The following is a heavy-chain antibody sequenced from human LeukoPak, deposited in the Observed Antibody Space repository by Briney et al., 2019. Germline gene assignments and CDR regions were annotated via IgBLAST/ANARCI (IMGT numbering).Heavy chain of an antibody. CDR2: IYYSGST. J-gene: IGHJ4*02. V-gene: IGHV4-39*01. D-gene: IGHD3-22*01. CDR1: GGSITSSSYC. Sequence: PSETLSLTCTVSGGSITSSSYCWGWIRQPPGKGLEWIGNIYYSGSTYYSPSLKSRVTISVDTSKNQFSLKLSSVTAADTAVYYCASAYYYDSSGYYYGFDYWGQGTLVTVSS. CDR3: ASAYYYDSSGYYYGFDY.